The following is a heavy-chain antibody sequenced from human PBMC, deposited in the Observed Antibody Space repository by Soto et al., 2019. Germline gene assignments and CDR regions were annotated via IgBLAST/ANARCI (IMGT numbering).Heavy chain of an antibody. CDR2: IWYDGSNK. V-gene: IGHV3-33*01. D-gene: IGHD6-13*01. J-gene: IGHJ6*03. CDR3: ASAGPDYYYYYMDV. Sequence: GGSLRLSCAASGFTFSSYGMHWVRQAPGKGLEWVAVIWYDGSNKYYADSVKGRFTISRDNSKNTLYLQMNSLRAEDTAVYYCASAGPDYYYYYMDVWGKGTTVTVSS. CDR1: GFTFSSYG.